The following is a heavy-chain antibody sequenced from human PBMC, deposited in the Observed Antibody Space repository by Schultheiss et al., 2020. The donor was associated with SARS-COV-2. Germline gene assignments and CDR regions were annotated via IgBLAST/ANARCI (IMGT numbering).Heavy chain of an antibody. CDR1: GGSFSGYY. J-gene: IGHJ6*03. CDR2: INHSGST. D-gene: IGHD3-10*01. V-gene: IGHV4-34*01. Sequence: SQTLSLTCAVYGGSFSGYYWSWIRQPPGKGLEWIGEINHSGSTNYNPSLKSRVTISVDTSKNQFSLKLSSVTAADTAVYYCASIIRGYYYYYYMDVWGKGTTVTVS. CDR3: ASIIRGYYYYYYMDV.